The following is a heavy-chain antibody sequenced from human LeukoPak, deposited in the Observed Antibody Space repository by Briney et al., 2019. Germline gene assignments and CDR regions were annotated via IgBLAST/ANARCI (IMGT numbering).Heavy chain of an antibody. CDR2: IYYSGST. CDR1: GGSISSYY. Sequence: SETLSLTCTVSGGSISSYYWSWIRQPPGKGLEWIGYIYYSGSTNYNPSLKSRVTISVDTSKNQFSLKLSSVTAADTVVYYCARGDDFWSGYPLWGQGTLVTVSS. V-gene: IGHV4-59*01. J-gene: IGHJ4*02. CDR3: ARGDDFWSGYPL. D-gene: IGHD3-3*01.